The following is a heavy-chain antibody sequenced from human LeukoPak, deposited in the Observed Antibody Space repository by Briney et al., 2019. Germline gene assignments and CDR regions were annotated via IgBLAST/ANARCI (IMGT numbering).Heavy chain of an antibody. D-gene: IGHD6-13*01. CDR1: GFTFSNYA. CDR2: ISGSGGST. J-gene: IGHJ4*02. CDR3: AKADKRYSSSWYRFDY. V-gene: IGHV3-23*01. Sequence: GGSLRLSCAVSGFTFSNYAMSWVRQAPGKGLEWVSAISGSGGSTYYADSVKGRFTISRDNSKNTLYLQMNSLRAEDTAVYYCAKADKRYSSSWYRFDYWGQGTLVTVSS.